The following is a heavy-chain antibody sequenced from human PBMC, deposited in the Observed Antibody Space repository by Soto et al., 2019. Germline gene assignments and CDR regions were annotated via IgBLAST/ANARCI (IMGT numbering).Heavy chain of an antibody. CDR2: INPKSGGT. V-gene: IGHV1-2*02. J-gene: IGHJ4*02. Sequence: ASVKVSCKASGYTFTGYYMHWVRQAPGQGLEWMGWINPKSGGTKYAQKFQGRVTMTTDTSTSTAYMELSSLRSEDTAVYYCAIMTTVTEDGRKDYWGQGTLVTVSS. D-gene: IGHD4-17*01. CDR3: AIMTTVTEDGRKDY. CDR1: GYTFTGYY.